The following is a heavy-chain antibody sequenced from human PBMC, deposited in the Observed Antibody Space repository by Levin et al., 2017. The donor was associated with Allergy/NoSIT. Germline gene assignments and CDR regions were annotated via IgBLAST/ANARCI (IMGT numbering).Heavy chain of an antibody. CDR2: IGSGSSPI. V-gene: IGHV3-48*01. Sequence: PGGSLRLSCVGPGFTFSSFSINWVRLAPGKGLEWLSYIGSGSSPIYYSDSVKGRFTISRDDVKDSLYLQMNSLRPEDTAVYYCARYGGSGFNKWGQGTLVIVSS. CDR1: GFTFSSFS. CDR3: ARYGGSGFNK. D-gene: IGHD6-19*01. J-gene: IGHJ4*02.